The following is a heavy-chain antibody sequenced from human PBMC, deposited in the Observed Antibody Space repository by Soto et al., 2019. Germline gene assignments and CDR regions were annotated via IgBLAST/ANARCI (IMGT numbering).Heavy chain of an antibody. CDR3: ASGIQLWLRRINNGYSG. Sequence: QVQLVQSGAEVKKAESSVKVSCKAPGGTFSTYAISWVRQAPGQGHEWMGGIIPMFGTANYAQRFQDRVTITADESTNTVYMELSSLRSEDTAVYFCASGIQLWLRRINNGYSGWGQGTLVTVSS. V-gene: IGHV1-69*12. D-gene: IGHD5-18*01. J-gene: IGHJ4*02. CDR1: GGTFSTYA. CDR2: IIPMFGTA.